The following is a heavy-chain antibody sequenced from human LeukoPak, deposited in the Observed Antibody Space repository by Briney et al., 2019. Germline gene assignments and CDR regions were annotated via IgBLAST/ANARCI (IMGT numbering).Heavy chain of an antibody. CDR3: ARGHGIAAAGTDAFDI. Sequence: GASVKVSCKASGYTFTSYDINWVRQATGQGLEWMGWMNPNRGNTGYAQKFQGRVTMTRNTSISTAYMELSSLRSEDTAVYYCARGHGIAAAGTDAFDIWGQGTMVTVSS. CDR1: GYTFTSYD. D-gene: IGHD6-13*01. J-gene: IGHJ3*02. V-gene: IGHV1-8*01. CDR2: MNPNRGNT.